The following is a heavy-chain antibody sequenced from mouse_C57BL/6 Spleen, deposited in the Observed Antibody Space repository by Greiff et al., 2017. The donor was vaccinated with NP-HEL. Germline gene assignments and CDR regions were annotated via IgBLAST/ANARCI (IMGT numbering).Heavy chain of an antibody. J-gene: IGHJ2*01. CDR1: GYTFTSYT. CDR2: INPSSGYT. CDR3: VPRAGSSFDY. Sequence: QVQLQQSGAELARPGASVKMSCKASGYTFTSYTMHWVKQRPGQGLEWIGYINPSSGYTKYNQKFKDKATLTADKSSSTAYMQLSSLTSEDSAVYYCVPRAGSSFDYWGQGTTLTVSS. V-gene: IGHV1-4*01. D-gene: IGHD1-1*01.